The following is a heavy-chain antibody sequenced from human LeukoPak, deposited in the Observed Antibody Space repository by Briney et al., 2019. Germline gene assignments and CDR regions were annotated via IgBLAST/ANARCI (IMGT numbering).Heavy chain of an antibody. V-gene: IGHV3-66*02. CDR1: GFIVSSNY. J-gene: IGHJ6*03. CDR3: AICSRRVNYFDYYMDV. Sequence: GGSMRLSCAASGFIVSSNYMSWVRQPPGKGLEWVSVFYSGGSTYYAESVKGRFTMSRDNSKNPLYLQTTSLRAEDTAVYYCAICSRRVNYFDYYMDVWGNGTTVTVSS. D-gene: IGHD2/OR15-2a*01. CDR2: FYSGGST.